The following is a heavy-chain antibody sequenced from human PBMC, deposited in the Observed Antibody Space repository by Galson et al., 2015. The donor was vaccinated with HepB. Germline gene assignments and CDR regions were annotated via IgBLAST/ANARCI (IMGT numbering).Heavy chain of an antibody. CDR2: ISTNGVTI. V-gene: IGHV3-48*04. CDR3: ARDGSHYELDL. CDR1: GFTFSRHT. D-gene: IGHD2-15*01. Sequence: SLRLSCAASGFTFSRHTMSWVRQTPGKGLQWVSYISTNGVTIHYADSVKGRFTISRDDSTKTIFLQMESLRVDDTAVYYCARDGSHYELDLWGQGTRVTVSS. J-gene: IGHJ5*02.